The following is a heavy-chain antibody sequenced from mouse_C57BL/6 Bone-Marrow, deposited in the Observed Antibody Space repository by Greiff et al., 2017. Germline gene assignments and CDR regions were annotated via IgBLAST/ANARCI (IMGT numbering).Heavy chain of an antibody. V-gene: IGHV6-6*01. CDR1: GFTFSDAW. J-gene: IGHJ2*01. CDR2: IRNKANNNAT. D-gene: IGHD1-1*01. CDR3: TRNYGSSFDY. Sequence: DVQLQESGGGLVQPGGSMKLSCAASGFTFSDAWMDWVRQSPEKGLEWVAAIRNKANNNATYYAESVKGRFTISRDDSKSSVYLQRNSLRAEDTGIYYCTRNYGSSFDYWGQGTTLTVSA.